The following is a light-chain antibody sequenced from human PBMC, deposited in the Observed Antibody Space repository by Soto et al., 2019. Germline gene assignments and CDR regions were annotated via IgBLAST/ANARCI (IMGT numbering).Light chain of an antibody. CDR1: SSDVGFYDY. CDR3: SSYTSSSTLV. V-gene: IGLV2-14*03. J-gene: IGLJ1*01. Sequence: QSALTQPASVSGSPGQSITISCTGTSSDVGFYDYVSWYQQYPGKVPKLLIYDVSNRPSGVSNRFSGSKSGNTASLTISGLQAEDESDYYCSSYTSSSTLVFGTGTKVTVL. CDR2: DVS.